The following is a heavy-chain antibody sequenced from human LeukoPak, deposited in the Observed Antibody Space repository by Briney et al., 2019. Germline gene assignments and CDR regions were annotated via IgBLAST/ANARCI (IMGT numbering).Heavy chain of an antibody. CDR1: GYTFTSYD. J-gene: IGHJ4*02. CDR2: MNPNSGNT. CDR3: ARPYDSSGYYYSY. D-gene: IGHD3-22*01. Sequence: ASVTVSCKASGYTFTSYDINWVRQAPGQGLEWMGWMNPNSGNTGYAQKFQGRVTMTRNTSISTAYMELSSLRSEDTAVYYCARPYDSSGYYYSYWGQGTLVTVSS. V-gene: IGHV1-8*01.